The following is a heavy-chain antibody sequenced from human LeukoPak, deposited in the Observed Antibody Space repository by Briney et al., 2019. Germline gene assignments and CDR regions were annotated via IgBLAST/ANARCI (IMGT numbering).Heavy chain of an antibody. CDR3: ARVPHRDGSGCYGAFAY. D-gene: IGHD3-10*01. V-gene: IGHV3-21*01. J-gene: IGHJ4*02. CDR2: INSSSSYI. CDR1: GLTFSSYS. Sequence: GGSLRLSCAASGLTFSSYSMNWVRQAPGKGLEWVSSINSSSSYIYYADSVRGRFTISRDNAKNSLYLQMNSLRAEDTPVYYCARVPHRDGSGCYGAFAYWGQGTLVTASS.